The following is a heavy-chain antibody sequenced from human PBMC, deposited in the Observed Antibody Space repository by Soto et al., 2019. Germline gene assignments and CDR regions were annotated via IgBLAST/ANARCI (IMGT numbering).Heavy chain of an antibody. CDR1: GHLFNNHW. CDR3: ATVGLGVSSGWSGFDY. J-gene: IGHJ4*02. V-gene: IGHV5-51*01. CDR2: IFTRDSET. Sequence: GESLKISCKGPGHLFNNHWIGWVRQTPGKGLEWMGLIFTRDSETKTSPSFQGHVSFSVDNSINTVYLQWTSLKTTDTGIYYCATVGLGVSSGWSGFDYWGQGTLVTVSS. D-gene: IGHD6-19*01.